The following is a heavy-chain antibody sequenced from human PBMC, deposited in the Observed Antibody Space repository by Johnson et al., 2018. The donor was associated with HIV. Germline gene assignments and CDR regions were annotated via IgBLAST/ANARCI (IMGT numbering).Heavy chain of an antibody. D-gene: IGHD6-19*01. CDR2: ITSSAYTI. CDR3: ATFGYTSGWIVTDDAFDV. V-gene: IGHV3-11*04. Sequence: QMLLVESGGGLVKPGGSLRLSCEASGFTFSGYYMSWVRQAPGKGLEWLSYITSSAYTIYYADSVKGRFTISRDNAKSSLFLQMNSLRAEDTAVYYCATFGYTSGWIVTDDAFDVWGHGTLVTVSS. CDR1: GFTFSGYY. J-gene: IGHJ3*01.